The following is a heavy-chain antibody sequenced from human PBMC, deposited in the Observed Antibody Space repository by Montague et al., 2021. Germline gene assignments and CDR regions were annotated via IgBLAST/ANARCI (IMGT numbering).Heavy chain of an antibody. CDR2: TNHRGTT. CDR3: VAIKWERQTRNYFEQ. D-gene: IGHD1-26*01. CDR1: VDSFTDYY. Sequence: SETLSLTCDIYVDSFTDYYWGWIRQTPGKGLEWLGETNHRGTTKSNPSLKTRVSLSLDTSKSQLSLTLQSVTAADTAVYYCVAIKWERQTRNYFEQWGPGILVGVSS. J-gene: IGHJ4*02. V-gene: IGHV4-34*01.